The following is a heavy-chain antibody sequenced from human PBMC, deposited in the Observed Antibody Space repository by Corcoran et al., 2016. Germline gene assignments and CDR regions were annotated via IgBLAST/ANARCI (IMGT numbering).Heavy chain of an antibody. D-gene: IGHD1-26*01. V-gene: IGHV3-30*18. J-gene: IGHJ4*02. CDR2: ISYDGSNK. Sequence: QVQLVESGGGVVQPGRSLRLSCAASGFTFSSYGMHWVRQAPGKGLEWVAVISYDGSNKYYADSVKGRFTISRDNSKNTLYLQMNSLRAEDTAVYYCAKSQNLVVELPVVDYWGQGTLVTVSS. CDR1: GFTFSSYG. CDR3: AKSQNLVVELPVVDY.